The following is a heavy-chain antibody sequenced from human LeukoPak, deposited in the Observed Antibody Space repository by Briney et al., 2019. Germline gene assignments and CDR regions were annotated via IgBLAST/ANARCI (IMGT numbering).Heavy chain of an antibody. CDR3: AREEIVDTAMVYYYYMDV. J-gene: IGHJ6*03. D-gene: IGHD5-18*01. Sequence: PGGSLRLSCAASGFTFSSYWMSWVRQAPGKGPEWVANIKQDGSEKYYVDSVKGRFTISRDNAKNSLYLQMNSLRAEDTAVYYCAREEIVDTAMVYYYYMDVWGKGTTVTVSS. CDR1: GFTFSSYW. V-gene: IGHV3-7*01. CDR2: IKQDGSEK.